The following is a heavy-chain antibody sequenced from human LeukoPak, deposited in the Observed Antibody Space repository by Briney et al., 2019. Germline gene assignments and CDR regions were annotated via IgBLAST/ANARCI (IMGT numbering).Heavy chain of an antibody. CDR2: INPNSGGT. Sequence: ASVKVSCKASGYTLTNYGINWVRQAPGLGLEWMGWINPNSGGTNYAQKFQGRVTMTRDTSISTAYMELSRLRSDDTAVYYCARGDRIQLWLLYYFDYWGQGTLVTVSS. V-gene: IGHV1-2*02. CDR1: GYTLTNYG. J-gene: IGHJ4*02. CDR3: ARGDRIQLWLLYYFDY. D-gene: IGHD5-18*01.